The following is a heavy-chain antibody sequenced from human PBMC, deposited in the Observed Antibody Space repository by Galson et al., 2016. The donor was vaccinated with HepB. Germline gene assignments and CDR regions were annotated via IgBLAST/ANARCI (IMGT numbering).Heavy chain of an antibody. J-gene: IGHJ4*02. CDR2: FHSDETTT. CDR3: ARGGYYETIDS. Sequence: SLRLSCAASGFTFRTYWMHWVRQAPGKGLVWTSYFHSDETTTAYADPMKGRFTISRDNAKNTLYLQMNSLRVEDTAVYYCARGGYYETIDSWGQGTLVTVSS. D-gene: IGHD1-26*01. V-gene: IGHV3-74*01. CDR1: GFTFRTYW.